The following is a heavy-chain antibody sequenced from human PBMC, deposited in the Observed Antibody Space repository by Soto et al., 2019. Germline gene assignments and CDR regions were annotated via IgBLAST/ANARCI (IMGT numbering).Heavy chain of an antibody. Sequence: GGSLRLSCAASGFIFSNYAMSWVRQAPGKGLEWVSAISGSGGSTYYADSVKGRFTISRDNSKNTLYLQMNSLRAEDTAVYYCARVEGWNYGERGYYYYMDVWGKGTTVTVSS. D-gene: IGHD1-7*01. CDR3: ARVEGWNYGERGYYYYMDV. V-gene: IGHV3-23*01. CDR1: GFIFSNYA. CDR2: ISGSGGST. J-gene: IGHJ6*03.